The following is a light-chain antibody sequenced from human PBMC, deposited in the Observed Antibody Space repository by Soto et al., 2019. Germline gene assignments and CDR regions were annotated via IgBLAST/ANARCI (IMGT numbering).Light chain of an antibody. CDR2: AAS. Sequence: DIQMTQSPSSLSASVGDRVTITCRASQSISTYLNWYQQKPGKVPKLLIYAASTLQSGVPSRFSGSGSGTDFTLTINSLQPEDVATYYCQKYSSAPITFGQGTRLEIK. CDR1: QSISTY. CDR3: QKYSSAPIT. J-gene: IGKJ5*01. V-gene: IGKV1-27*01.